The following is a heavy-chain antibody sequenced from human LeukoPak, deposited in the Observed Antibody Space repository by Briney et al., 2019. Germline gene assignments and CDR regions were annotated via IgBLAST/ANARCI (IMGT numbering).Heavy chain of an antibody. Sequence: SETLSLTCTVSGGSISSNSYYWSWIRQPPGKGLEWIGEINHSGSTNYNPSLKSRVTISVDTSKNQFSLKLSSVTAADTAVHYCARAGAGVVVPAAIYYYMDVWGKGTTVTVSS. CDR1: GGSISSNSYY. CDR2: INHSGST. V-gene: IGHV4-39*07. J-gene: IGHJ6*03. CDR3: ARAGAGVVVPAAIYYYMDV. D-gene: IGHD2-2*01.